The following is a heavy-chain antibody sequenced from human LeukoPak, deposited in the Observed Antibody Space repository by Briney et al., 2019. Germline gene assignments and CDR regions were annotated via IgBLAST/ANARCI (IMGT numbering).Heavy chain of an antibody. D-gene: IGHD3-10*01. J-gene: IGHJ4*02. CDR1: GFTFSRYG. Sequence: GRSLRLSCAASGFTFSRYGMHWVRQAPGKGLEWVAVVPFEGSNKYYADSVKGRFTISRDNSKNTLSLQMSSLRAEDTAVYYCAKDMGYYYGSGSYPPENDYWGQGTLVTVSS. V-gene: IGHV3-30*18. CDR2: VPFEGSNK. CDR3: AKDMGYYYGSGSYPPENDY.